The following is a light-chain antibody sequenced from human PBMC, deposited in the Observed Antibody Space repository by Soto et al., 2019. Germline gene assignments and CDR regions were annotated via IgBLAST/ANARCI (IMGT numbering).Light chain of an antibody. CDR3: QHYGSSPWT. CDR1: QSVSNNY. CDR2: GAS. J-gene: IGKJ1*01. V-gene: IGKV3-20*01. Sequence: EIVLTQSPGTLSLSPGKRAAFSCRASQSVSNNYLAWYQQKPGQAPRLLIYGASNRATGIPDRFSGSGSGTDFTLTISRLEPEDFAVYYCQHYGSSPWTFGQGTKVDIK.